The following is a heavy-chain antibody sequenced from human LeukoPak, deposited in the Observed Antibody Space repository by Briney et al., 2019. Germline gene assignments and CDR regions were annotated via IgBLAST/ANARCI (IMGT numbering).Heavy chain of an antibody. J-gene: IGHJ4*02. D-gene: IGHD1-1*01. CDR3: KSGGAAPGSFDY. V-gene: IGHV3-7*01. CDR2: IKYDGSED. Sequence: PGGSLRLSCAAPGFTFSRYWMSWMRQAPGKGLEWVANIKYDGSEDYYVDSVKGRFTISRDNAKNTLYLQLNSLRVEDTAVYYCKSGGAAPGSFDYWGQGTLVTVPP. CDR1: GFTFSRYW.